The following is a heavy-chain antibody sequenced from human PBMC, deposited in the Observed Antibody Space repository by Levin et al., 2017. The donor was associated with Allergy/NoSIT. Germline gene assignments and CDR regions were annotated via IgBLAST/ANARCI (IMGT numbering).Heavy chain of an antibody. D-gene: IGHD2-2*02. J-gene: IGHJ6*02. CDR3: ARDTPCSTSSCYIHYYYGMDV. V-gene: IGHV1-18*01. CDR2: ISAYNGNT. CDR1: GYTFTSYG. Sequence: ASVKVSCKTSGYTFTSYGISWVRQAPGQRLEWMGWISAYNGNTDSAQKFQGRVTMTTDTATSTAYMELRSLRSDDTAVYYCARDTPCSTSSCYIHYYYGMDVWGQGTTVTVSS.